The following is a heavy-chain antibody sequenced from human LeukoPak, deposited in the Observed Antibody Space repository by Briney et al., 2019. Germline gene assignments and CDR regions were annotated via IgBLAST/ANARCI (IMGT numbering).Heavy chain of an antibody. V-gene: IGHV1-69*04. Sequence: SVKVSCKAANYNFTNYGITWVRQAPGQGLEWMGRIIPILGIANYAQKFQGRVTITADKSTSTAYMELSSLRSEDTAVYYCARSHYYGSGSYYNHFDYWGQGTLVTVSS. J-gene: IGHJ4*02. D-gene: IGHD3-10*01. CDR3: ARSHYYGSGSYYNHFDY. CDR1: NYNFTNYG. CDR2: IIPILGIA.